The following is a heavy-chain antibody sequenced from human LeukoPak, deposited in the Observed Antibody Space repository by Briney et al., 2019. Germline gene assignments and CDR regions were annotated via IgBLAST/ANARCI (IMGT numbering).Heavy chain of an antibody. CDR1: GYTFTGYY. J-gene: IGHJ1*01. D-gene: IGHD6-19*01. Sequence: ASVKVSCKASGYTFTGYYIYWVRQAPGQGLEWMGWINPNSGGTNYAQKFQGRVTMTRDTSISTAYMELSSLRSEDTAMYYCTRGGPVAGTHKYFQHWGQGTLVTVSS. CDR2: INPNSGGT. V-gene: IGHV1-2*02. CDR3: TRGGPVAGTHKYFQH.